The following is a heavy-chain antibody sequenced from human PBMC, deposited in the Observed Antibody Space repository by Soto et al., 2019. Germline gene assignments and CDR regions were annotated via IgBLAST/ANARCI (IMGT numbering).Heavy chain of an antibody. CDR3: ARGGSGYTWFNEF. D-gene: IGHD3-22*01. J-gene: IGHJ4*02. Sequence: QEQLVQSGAEVKKPGSSVKVSCKASGGLFSSYPISWVRQVPGQGLEWMGGIIPVFQTAYYTQRFQGRVTIPADESTKTAYRELSSLRSEDTAIYYRARGGSGYTWFNEFWGQGTLVTVSS. CDR2: IIPVFQTA. V-gene: IGHV1-69*01. CDR1: GGLFSSYP.